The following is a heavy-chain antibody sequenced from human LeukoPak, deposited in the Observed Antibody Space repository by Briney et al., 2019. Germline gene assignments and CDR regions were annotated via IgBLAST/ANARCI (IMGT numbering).Heavy chain of an antibody. J-gene: IGHJ4*02. CDR3: ARGYCSSTSCYAHDY. CDR1: GYSFTNYW. Sequence: GESLRISCKGSGYSFTNYWISWVRQMPGKGLEWMGGIDPSDSYTNYSPSFQGHVTISADKSISTAYLQWSSLKASDTAMYYCARGYCSSTSCYAHDYWGQGTLVTVSS. CDR2: IDPSDSYT. D-gene: IGHD2-2*01. V-gene: IGHV5-10-1*01.